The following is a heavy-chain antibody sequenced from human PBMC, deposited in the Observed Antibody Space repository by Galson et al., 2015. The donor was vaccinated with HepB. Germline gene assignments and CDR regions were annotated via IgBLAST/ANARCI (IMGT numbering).Heavy chain of an antibody. CDR3: AKSRRQQLANFDY. Sequence: SLRLSCAASGFTFSSYSMNWVRQAPGKGLEWVSAISGSGGSTYYADSVKGRFTISRDNSKNTLYLQMNSLRAEDTAVYYCAKSRRQQLANFDYWGQGTLVTVSS. V-gene: IGHV3-23*01. CDR1: GFTFSSYS. CDR2: ISGSGGST. J-gene: IGHJ4*02. D-gene: IGHD6-13*01.